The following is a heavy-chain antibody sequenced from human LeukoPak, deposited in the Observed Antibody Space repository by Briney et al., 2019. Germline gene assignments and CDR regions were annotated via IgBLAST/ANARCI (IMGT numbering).Heavy chain of an antibody. Sequence: GGSLRLSCAASGFTFSSYPMTWVRQAPGKGPEWVSFISDSGGITYYADSVKGRFTIPRDNSKNTLYLQMNSLRAEDTAVYYCAKDTISGSYSLYYFDYWGQGTLVTVSS. D-gene: IGHD3-10*01. CDR2: ISDSGGIT. CDR1: GFTFSSYP. CDR3: AKDTISGSYSLYYFDY. V-gene: IGHV3-23*01. J-gene: IGHJ4*02.